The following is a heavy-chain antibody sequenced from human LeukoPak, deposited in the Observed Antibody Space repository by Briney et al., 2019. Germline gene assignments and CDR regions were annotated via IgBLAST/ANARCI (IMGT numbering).Heavy chain of an antibody. Sequence: GGSLRLSCAASGFTFNNHDMHWVRQAPGKGLEWVAGISYDGRNKYYADSVKGRFTISRDNAKNSLYLQMNSLRAEDTAVYYCARGSSSSFDYWGQGTPVTVSS. CDR1: GFTFNNHD. D-gene: IGHD6-6*01. CDR3: ARGSSSSFDY. CDR2: ISYDGRNK. J-gene: IGHJ4*02. V-gene: IGHV3-30*03.